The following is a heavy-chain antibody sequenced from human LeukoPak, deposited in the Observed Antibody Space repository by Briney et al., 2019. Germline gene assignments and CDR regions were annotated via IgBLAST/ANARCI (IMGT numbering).Heavy chain of an antibody. V-gene: IGHV3-30*02. CDR1: GFTFSSYG. Sequence: GGSLRVYCAASGFTFSSYGMHWVRQAPGKGLEWVAFIRYDGSNKYYADSVKGRFTISRDNSKNTLYLQMNSLRAEDTAVYYCAKDRLPSYYGSRSFTGIDYWGQGTLVTVSS. CDR2: IRYDGSNK. CDR3: AKDRLPSYYGSRSFTGIDY. J-gene: IGHJ4*02. D-gene: IGHD3-10*01.